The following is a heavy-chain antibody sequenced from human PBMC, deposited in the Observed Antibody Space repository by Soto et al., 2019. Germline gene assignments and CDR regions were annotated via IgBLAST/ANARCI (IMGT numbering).Heavy chain of an antibody. J-gene: IGHJ4*02. D-gene: IGHD6-25*01. V-gene: IGHV3-15*01. Sequence: ELQLVESGGGLVKPGGSLTLSCAASGFTFTSAWMSWVRQAPGKGLEWVGRIKSKTDGGTTDYAAPVKDRFTISRDDSISTLFLQMSTLRTEDTAVYYCAHVASGSWGQGTLVTVSS. CDR3: AHVASGS. CDR2: IKSKTDGGTT. CDR1: GFTFTSAW.